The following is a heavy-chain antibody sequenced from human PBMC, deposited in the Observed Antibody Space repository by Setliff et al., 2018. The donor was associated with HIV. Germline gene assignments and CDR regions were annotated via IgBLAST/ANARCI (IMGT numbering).Heavy chain of an antibody. Sequence: SETLSLTCTDSGGSISDSHWSWIRQPPGKGLEWIGYSYYSRTSRYENFFHTGTTKYNPSPESRVTISQDTSKNQFSLRLSSVAAADTAVYQCATYSARVGGRGYWGQGRLVTVSS. V-gene: IGHV4-59*01. J-gene: IGHJ4*01. CDR2: SYYSRTSRYENFFHTGTT. CDR3: ATYSARVGGRGY. CDR1: GGSISDSH. D-gene: IGHD1-26*01.